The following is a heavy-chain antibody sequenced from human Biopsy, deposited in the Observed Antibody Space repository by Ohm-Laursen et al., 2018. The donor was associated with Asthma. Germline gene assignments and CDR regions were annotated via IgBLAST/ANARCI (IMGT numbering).Heavy chain of an antibody. CDR2: VYHSGET. Sequence: SETLSLTCTVSGDSLRSTNYWAWVRQPPGNRLEWIGSVYHSGETYYSSSLRSRLTMSVDTSRNQFSLRLTSVTAADTALYYCARHWNWGSFFDFWGQGSLVTVSS. D-gene: IGHD7-27*01. CDR1: GDSLRSTNY. V-gene: IGHV4-39*01. CDR3: ARHWNWGSFFDF. J-gene: IGHJ4*02.